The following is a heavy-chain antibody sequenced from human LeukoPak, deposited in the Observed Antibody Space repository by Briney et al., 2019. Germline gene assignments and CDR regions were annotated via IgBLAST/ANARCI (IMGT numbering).Heavy chain of an antibody. D-gene: IGHD5-18*01. J-gene: IGHJ4*02. V-gene: IGHV3-73*01. Sequence: PGGSLKLSCAASGFTFSGSAMHWVRQASGKGLEWVGRIGTKAQSYATVYAASVKGRFTISRDDSKNTAYLQMNSLKTEDTAVYYCARGYGRYFDYWGQGTLVTVSS. CDR3: ARGYGRYFDY. CDR2: IGTKAQSYAT. CDR1: GFTFSGSA.